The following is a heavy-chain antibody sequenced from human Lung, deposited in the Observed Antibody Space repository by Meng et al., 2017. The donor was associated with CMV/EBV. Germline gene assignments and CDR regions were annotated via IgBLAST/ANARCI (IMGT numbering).Heavy chain of an antibody. CDR3: ARYLITFGGVIVSDY. Sequence: SETLSLTCTVSDDSISSMTYFWGWIRQPPGKGLEWIGSVYYTGSNFYSPSLKSRVTISVDTSKNQFSLKVSSVTAADTAVYYCARYLITFGGVIVSDYWCQGTLVTVSS. V-gene: IGHV4-39*07. CDR1: DDSISSMTYF. CDR2: VYYTGSN. J-gene: IGHJ4*02. D-gene: IGHD3-16*02.